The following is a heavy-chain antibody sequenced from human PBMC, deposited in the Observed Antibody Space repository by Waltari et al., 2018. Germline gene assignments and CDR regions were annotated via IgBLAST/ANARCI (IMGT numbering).Heavy chain of an antibody. CDR1: GFTFTTYD. CDR3: ARGYVDYYDSSTMVDY. V-gene: IGHV3-13*01. D-gene: IGHD3-22*01. Sequence: EVQLVESGGDFVQPGGSLRLSCAASGFTFTTYDMHWVRQVPGKGLEWVSVIGTAGDTLYSGSVKGRFTISRDNAKNFFYLQMNSLRAEDTAVYYCARGYVDYYDSSTMVDYWGQGTLVTVSS. CDR2: IGTAGDT. J-gene: IGHJ4*02.